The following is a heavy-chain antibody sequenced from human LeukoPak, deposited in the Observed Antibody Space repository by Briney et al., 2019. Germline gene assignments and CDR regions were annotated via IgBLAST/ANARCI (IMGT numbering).Heavy chain of an antibody. J-gene: IGHJ4*02. D-gene: IGHD3-10*01. V-gene: IGHV4-59*08. CDR1: GGSISSYY. Sequence: SETLSLTCTVSGGSISSYYWSWIRQPPGKGLEWIGYIYYSGSTNYNPSLKSRVTISVDTSKNQFSLKLSSVTAADTAVYYCARHAKTYYYGSGSSRPFDYWGQGTLVTVSS. CDR2: IYYSGST. CDR3: ARHAKTYYYGSGSSRPFDY.